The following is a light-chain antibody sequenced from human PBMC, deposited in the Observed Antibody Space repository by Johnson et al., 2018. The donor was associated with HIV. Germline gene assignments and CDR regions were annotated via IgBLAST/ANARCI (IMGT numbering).Light chain of an antibody. CDR3: GTWDSSLYAYV. CDR2: ENN. CDR1: SSNIGNNY. V-gene: IGLV1-51*02. J-gene: IGLJ1*01. Sequence: QSVLTQPPSVSAAPGQKVTISCSGSSSNIGNNYVSWYQQLPGTAPKLLIYENNKRPSGTPDRFSGSKSGTSATLGITGLQTGDEANYYCGTWDSSLYAYVFGTGTKVTAL.